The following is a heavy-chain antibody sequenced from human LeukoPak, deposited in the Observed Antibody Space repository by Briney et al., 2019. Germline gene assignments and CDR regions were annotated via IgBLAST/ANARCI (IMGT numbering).Heavy chain of an antibody. CDR3: ARDVGSGWYHFDN. CDR1: GFTFSRYW. Sequence: PGGSLRLSCAASGFTFSRYWMHWVRQAPGKELGWVSRINSDGSSTTYADSVKGRFTISRDNAENTLYLQMNSLRVEDTAVYYCARDVGSGWYHFDNWGQGTLVTVSS. J-gene: IGHJ4*02. D-gene: IGHD6-19*01. V-gene: IGHV3-74*01. CDR2: INSDGSST.